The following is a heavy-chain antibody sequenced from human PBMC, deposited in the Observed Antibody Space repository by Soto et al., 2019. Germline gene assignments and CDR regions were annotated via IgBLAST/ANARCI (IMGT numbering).Heavy chain of an antibody. CDR2: IIPIFGTA. CDR3: ARVYCSGGSCYYYYGMDV. V-gene: IGHV1-69*06. D-gene: IGHD2-15*01. J-gene: IGHJ6*02. CDR1: GGTFSSYA. Sequence: GASVKVSCKASGGTFSSYAISWVRQAPGQGLEWMGGIIPIFGTANYAQKFQGRVTITADKSTSTAYMELSSLRSEDTAVYYCARVYCSGGSCYYYYGMDVWGQGTTVTAP.